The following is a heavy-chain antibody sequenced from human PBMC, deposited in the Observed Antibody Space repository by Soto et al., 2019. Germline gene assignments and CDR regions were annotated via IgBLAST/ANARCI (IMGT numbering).Heavy chain of an antibody. J-gene: IGHJ5*02. CDR2: VYDSGTS. CDR3: ARYSPQKKSFDSNPGWLDP. V-gene: IGHV4-59*01. D-gene: IGHD2-21*01. CDR1: GGSMNSYY. Sequence: QVQLQESGPGLVLPSETLSLTCTVSGGSMNSYYWTWVRQPPGQGLEWIGYVYDSGTSKYNASLDSRITMSLDKSRNQFSLSLGDVTAADTAVYFCARYSPQKKSFDSNPGWLDPWGQGTLVAVSS.